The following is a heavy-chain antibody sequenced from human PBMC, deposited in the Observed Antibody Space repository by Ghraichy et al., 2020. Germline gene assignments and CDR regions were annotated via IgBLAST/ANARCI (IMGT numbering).Heavy chain of an antibody. CDR2: IYYSGST. CDR1: GGSISSYY. J-gene: IGHJ4*02. D-gene: IGHD2-15*01. Sequence: SETLSLTCTVSGGSISSYYWSWIRQPPGKGLEWIGYIYYSGSTNYNPSLKSRVTISVDTSKNQFSLKLSSVTAADTAVYYCARVVVAATPGWDYFDYWGQGTLVTVSS. V-gene: IGHV4-59*01. CDR3: ARVVVAATPGWDYFDY.